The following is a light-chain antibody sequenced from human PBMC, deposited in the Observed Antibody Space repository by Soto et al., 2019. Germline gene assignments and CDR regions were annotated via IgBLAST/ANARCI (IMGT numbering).Light chain of an antibody. CDR3: CSYAGSSV. Sequence: QSVLTQPASVSGSPGQSITISCTGTSNDVGSYNLVSWYQQHPGKAPKLMIYEGSKRPSGVSNRFSGSKSGNTASLTISGLQAEDEADYYCCSYAGSSVFGTRTKVTVL. J-gene: IGLJ1*01. CDR1: SNDVGSYNL. V-gene: IGLV2-23*01. CDR2: EGS.